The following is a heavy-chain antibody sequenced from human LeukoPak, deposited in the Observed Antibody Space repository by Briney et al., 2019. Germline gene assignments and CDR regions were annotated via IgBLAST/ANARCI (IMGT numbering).Heavy chain of an antibody. Sequence: ASVKVSCKASGYTFATHDINWVRQATGQGLEWLGWMSPNSGDTGYAQKFQGRVTMTSDSSISTAYMELSSLRSEDTAIYYCVRTPPNWGFDYWGQGTLVTVSS. D-gene: IGHD7-27*01. CDR2: MSPNSGDT. CDR1: GYTFATHD. V-gene: IGHV1-8*01. CDR3: VRTPPNWGFDY. J-gene: IGHJ4*02.